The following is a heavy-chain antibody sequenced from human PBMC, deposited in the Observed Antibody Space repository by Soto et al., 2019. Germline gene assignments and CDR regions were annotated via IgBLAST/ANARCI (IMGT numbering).Heavy chain of an antibody. D-gene: IGHD4-17*01. V-gene: IGHV1-46*01. J-gene: IGHJ4*02. CDR1: GYTFTSYY. CDR2: INPSGGST. CDR3: ATTDGDYIGYFDY. Sequence: ASVKVSCKASGYTFTSYYMHWVRQAPGQGLERMGIINPSGGSTSYAQKFQGRVTMTRDTSTSTVYMELSSLRSEDTAVYYCATTDGDYIGYFDYWGQGTLVTVSS.